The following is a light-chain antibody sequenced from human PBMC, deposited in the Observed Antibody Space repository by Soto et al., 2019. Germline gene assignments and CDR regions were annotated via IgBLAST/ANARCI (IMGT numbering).Light chain of an antibody. CDR1: SLDLSSYNN. V-gene: IGLV2-14*01. Sequence: TQPASVSATPGQSITLYSTGTSLDLSSYNNLSWFRQNPGKAPKLMIYVTSNPSSSASNRVLGTKTCNTASLTYCALQTEDEADYYCCSFTNSNTWVFGTGTKVTVL. J-gene: IGLJ1*01. CDR2: VTS. CDR3: CSFTNSNTWV.